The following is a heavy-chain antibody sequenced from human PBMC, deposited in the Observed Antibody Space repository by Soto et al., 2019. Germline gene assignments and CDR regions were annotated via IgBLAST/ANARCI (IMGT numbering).Heavy chain of an antibody. CDR2: IKLDGSGK. CDR1: GFTFSSYW. D-gene: IGHD6-19*01. CDR3: ARVAYSNGWIYDY. J-gene: IGHJ4*01. V-gene: IGHV3-7*01. Sequence: EVQLVESGGGLVQPGGSLRLSCAASGFTFSSYWMSWVRQAPGKGLEWVANIKLDGSGKYYVDSVKGRFTLSRDNAKNSLQLQMSSLRAEDTAIYFCARVAYSNGWIYDYWGQGTLVTVSS.